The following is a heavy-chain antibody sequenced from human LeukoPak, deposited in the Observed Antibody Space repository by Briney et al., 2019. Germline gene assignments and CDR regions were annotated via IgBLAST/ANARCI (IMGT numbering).Heavy chain of an antibody. CDR1: GFTFSSYG. D-gene: IGHD4-17*01. J-gene: IGHJ1*01. Sequence: PGGALRLSCAASGFTFSSYGMHWVRQAPGKGLEWVAVISYDGSNKYYVDSVKGRFTISRDNSKNTLYMQMNSLRAEDTDVYYCAKGDYGDYVEYFQHWGQGTLVTVSS. V-gene: IGHV3-30*18. CDR2: ISYDGSNK. CDR3: AKGDYGDYVEYFQH.